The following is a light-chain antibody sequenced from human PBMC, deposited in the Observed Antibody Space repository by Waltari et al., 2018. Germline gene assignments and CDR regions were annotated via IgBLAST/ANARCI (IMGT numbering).Light chain of an antibody. CDR2: GNS. Sequence: QSVLTQSPSVSGAPGQRVTIPCTGSSSHIGAGHDVPCYQQLPGTAPKLPLYGNSNRPSGVPDRFSGSKSGTSASLAITGLQAEDEADYYCQSYDSSLSGVVFGGGTKLTVL. CDR3: QSYDSSLSGVV. V-gene: IGLV1-40*01. CDR1: SSHIGAGHD. J-gene: IGLJ2*01.